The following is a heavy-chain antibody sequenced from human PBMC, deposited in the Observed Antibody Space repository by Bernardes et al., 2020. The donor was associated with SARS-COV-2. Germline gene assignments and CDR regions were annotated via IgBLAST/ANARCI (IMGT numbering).Heavy chain of an antibody. V-gene: IGHV5-51*01. J-gene: IGHJ4*02. CDR3: ARPEIYSGYEN. Sequence: GVPLKSTCECSGYSFTSHWIAWVRQMPGKGLEWMGTIYPGDSDTRYSPSFEGQVTISADKSISPAYLQWSSLKASDTAIYYCARPEIYSGYENWGQGTLVTVSS. CDR1: GYSFTSHW. D-gene: IGHD5-12*01. CDR2: IYPGDSDT.